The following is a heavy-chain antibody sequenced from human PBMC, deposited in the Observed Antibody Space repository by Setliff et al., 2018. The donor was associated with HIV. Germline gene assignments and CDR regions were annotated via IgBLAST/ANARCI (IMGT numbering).Heavy chain of an antibody. J-gene: IGHJ4*02. V-gene: IGHV3-30*02. Sequence: TGGSLRLSCAASGFTFSSYGMHWVRQAPGKGLEWVAFIRYDGSNKYYADSVKGRFTISRDNSKNTLYLQMNSLRAEDTAVYYCARGSYYEAGYWGQGTLVTVSS. CDR2: IRYDGSNK. D-gene: IGHD1-26*01. CDR3: ARGSYYEAGY. CDR1: GFTFSSYG.